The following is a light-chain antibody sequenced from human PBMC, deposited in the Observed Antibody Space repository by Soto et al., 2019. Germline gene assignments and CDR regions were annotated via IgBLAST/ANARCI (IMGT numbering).Light chain of an antibody. J-gene: IGKJ5*01. CDR2: GAS. CDR1: QSVSSSY. Sequence: EIVLTQSPGTLSLSPGERATLSCRASQSVSSSYLAWYQQKPGQAPRLLIYGASSRATGIPDRFSGSGSGTDFTLTISRLENEDNAVYYCQQYGSSQITFGQGTRLEIK. CDR3: QQYGSSQIT. V-gene: IGKV3-20*01.